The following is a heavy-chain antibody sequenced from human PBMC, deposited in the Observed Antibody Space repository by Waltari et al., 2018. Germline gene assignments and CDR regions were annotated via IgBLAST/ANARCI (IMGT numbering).Heavy chain of an antibody. CDR3: ARENSGSYGEFDF. CDR1: GFSVISNY. Sequence: EVQMVETGGGLIQPGGSLRLSCEVSGFSVISNYMTWVRQPPGKGLEWVSYIYSGGSTYYADSVKGRFTISRDNSKNTLYLQMNNLRAEDTAVYYCARENSGSYGEFDFWGQGTLVTVSS. D-gene: IGHD1-26*01. J-gene: IGHJ4*02. CDR2: IYSGGST. V-gene: IGHV3-53*02.